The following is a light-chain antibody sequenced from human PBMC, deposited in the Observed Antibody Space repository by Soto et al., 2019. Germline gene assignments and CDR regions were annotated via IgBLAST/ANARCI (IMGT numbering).Light chain of an antibody. CDR1: QGISNY. Sequence: SSLPASVGNRVTITCRASQGISNYLAWYQQKPGKVPKLLIYAASTLQSGVPSRFSGSGSGTDFTLTISSLQPEDFATYYCQQSYSTPPITFGQGRLLEI. CDR2: AAS. V-gene: IGKV1-27*01. J-gene: IGKJ5*01. CDR3: QQSYSTPPIT.